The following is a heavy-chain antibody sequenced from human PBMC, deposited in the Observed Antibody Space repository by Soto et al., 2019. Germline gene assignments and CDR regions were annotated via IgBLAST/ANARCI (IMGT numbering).Heavy chain of an antibody. D-gene: IGHD2-15*01. CDR3: AKENRREVVVHGLGWD. CDR1: GFTFSSYA. Sequence: GGSLRLSCAASGFTFSSYAMSWVRQAPGKGLEWVSAISGSGSSTYYADSVKGRFTISRDNSKNTLYLQMNSLRAEDTAVYYCAKENRREVVVHGLGWDWGQGTLVTVSS. CDR2: ISGSGSST. J-gene: IGHJ4*02. V-gene: IGHV3-23*01.